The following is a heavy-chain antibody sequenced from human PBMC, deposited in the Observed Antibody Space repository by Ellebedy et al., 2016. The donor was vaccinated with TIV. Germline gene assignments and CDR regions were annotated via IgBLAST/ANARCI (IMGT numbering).Heavy chain of an antibody. CDR1: GFTFSSYT. CDR2: ITGSSTYI. D-gene: IGHD4-23*01. V-gene: IGHV3-21*01. J-gene: IGHJ4*02. Sequence: PGGSLRLSCAASGFTFSSYTMNWVRQAPGKGLEWVSTITGSSTYIYYADSVKGRFTISRDDAKNSLYLRMSSLRAEDTAVYYCARRVNRGNHYDYWGQGTLVTVSS. CDR3: ARRVNRGNHYDY.